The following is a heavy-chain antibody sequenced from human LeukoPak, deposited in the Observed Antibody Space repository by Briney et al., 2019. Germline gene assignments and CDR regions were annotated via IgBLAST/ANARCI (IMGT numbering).Heavy chain of an antibody. CDR3: ARHTFGGDQNGYNWFDP. Sequence: PSETLSLTCTVSGGSISSYYWSWIRQPPGKGLEWIGYIYYSGSTNYNPSLKSRVTISVDTSKNQFSLKLSSVTAADTAVYYCARHTFGGDQNGYNWFDPWGQGTLVTVSS. V-gene: IGHV4-59*08. D-gene: IGHD3-10*01. CDR1: GGSISSYY. J-gene: IGHJ5*02. CDR2: IYYSGST.